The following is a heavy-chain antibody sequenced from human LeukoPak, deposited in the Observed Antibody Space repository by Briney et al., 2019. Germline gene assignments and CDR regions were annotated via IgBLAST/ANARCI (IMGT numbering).Heavy chain of an antibody. CDR1: GYTLTELS. Sequence: GASVKVSCKVSGYTLTELSMHWVRQAPGKGLEWMGGFDPEDGETIYAQEFQGRVTMTEDTSTDTAYMELSSLRSEDTAVYYCATGGSYLEAFDYWGQGTLVTVSS. V-gene: IGHV1-24*01. CDR2: FDPEDGET. J-gene: IGHJ4*02. D-gene: IGHD1-26*01. CDR3: ATGGSYLEAFDY.